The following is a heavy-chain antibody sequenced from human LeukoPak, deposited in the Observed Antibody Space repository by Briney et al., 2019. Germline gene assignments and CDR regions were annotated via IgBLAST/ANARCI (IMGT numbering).Heavy chain of an antibody. CDR3: AKDNSGPIAAAGAQAGIDY. D-gene: IGHD6-13*01. Sequence: GGSLRLSCAASGFTFSSYGMHWVRQAPGKGLEWVAFIRYDGSNKYYADSVKGRFTISRDNSKSTLYLQMNSLRAEDTAVYYCAKDNSGPIAAAGAQAGIDYWGQGTLVTVSS. J-gene: IGHJ4*02. CDR1: GFTFSSYG. V-gene: IGHV3-30*02. CDR2: IRYDGSNK.